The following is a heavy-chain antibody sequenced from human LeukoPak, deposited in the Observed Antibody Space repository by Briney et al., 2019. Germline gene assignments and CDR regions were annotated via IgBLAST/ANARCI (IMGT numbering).Heavy chain of an antibody. J-gene: IGHJ4*02. CDR3: AKCTGGSCYSTFDY. D-gene: IGHD2-15*01. CDR2: ISGDGTAR. Sequence: GGSLRLSCAASGFTSSSYWMHWVRQVPGKGLVWVSRISGDGTARNYADSVKGRFIISRDLSKNTLYLQMNSLRAEDTAVYYCAKCTGGSCYSTFDYWGQGTLVTVSS. V-gene: IGHV3-74*01. CDR1: GFTSSSYW.